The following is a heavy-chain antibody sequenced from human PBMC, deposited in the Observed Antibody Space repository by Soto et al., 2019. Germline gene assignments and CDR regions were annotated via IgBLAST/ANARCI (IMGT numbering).Heavy chain of an antibody. V-gene: IGHV3-53*01. CDR3: TRGGRGLGRLSLFEY. CDR1: GFNVNSDY. D-gene: IGHD1-26*01. CDR2: IYSGETT. J-gene: IGHJ4*02. Sequence: PGGSLRLSCAASGFNVNSDYINWVRQTPGKGLEWVASIYSGETTYYADSVRGRFTISSDKSKNTLYFQLSSLRIEDTAVYYCTRGGRGLGRLSLFEYWGQGVLVTVSS.